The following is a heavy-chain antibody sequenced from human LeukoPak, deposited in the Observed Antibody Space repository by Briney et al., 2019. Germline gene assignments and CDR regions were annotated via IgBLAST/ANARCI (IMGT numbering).Heavy chain of an antibody. CDR2: IHYSGRA. J-gene: IGHJ1*01. CDR1: GGSISGFY. CDR3: ARLSSGRPHEYHQH. Sequence: SETLSLTCTVSGGSISGFYWSWVRQPPGKGLEWVAYIHYSGRANYNPSLKSRATISLDTSKNQFSLKLTSVSAADTAVYYCARLSSGRPHEYHQHWGQGTLITASS. V-gene: IGHV4-59*01. D-gene: IGHD3-22*01.